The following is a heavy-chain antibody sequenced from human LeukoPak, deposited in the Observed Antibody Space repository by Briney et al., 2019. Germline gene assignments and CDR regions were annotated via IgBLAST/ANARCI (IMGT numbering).Heavy chain of an antibody. V-gene: IGHV3-23*01. CDR3: ATYYGSGSYYKWADY. CDR2: ISGSGGST. J-gene: IGHJ4*02. CDR1: GFTFSSYA. Sequence: PGGSPRLSCAASGFTFSSYAMSWVRQAPGKGLEWVSAISGSGGSTYYADSVKGRFTISRDNSKNTLYLQMNSLRAEDTAVYYCATYYGSGSYYKWADYWGQGTLVTVSS. D-gene: IGHD3-10*01.